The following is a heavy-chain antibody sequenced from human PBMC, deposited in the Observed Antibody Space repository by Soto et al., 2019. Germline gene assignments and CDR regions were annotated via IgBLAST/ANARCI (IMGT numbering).Heavy chain of an antibody. J-gene: IGHJ3*02. CDR2: LYYSGST. Sequence: QVQLQESGPGLVKPSQTLSLTCTVSAGSISSGDYYWSWIRQPPGKGLEWIGYLYYSGSTYYNPSLKSRVTISVDTSKNQFSLRRSSGTAADTAVYYCARDGYYCSGGSCYDAAFDIWGQGTMVTVSS. CDR3: ARDGYYCSGGSCYDAAFDI. D-gene: IGHD2-15*01. V-gene: IGHV4-30-4*01. CDR1: AGSISSGDYY.